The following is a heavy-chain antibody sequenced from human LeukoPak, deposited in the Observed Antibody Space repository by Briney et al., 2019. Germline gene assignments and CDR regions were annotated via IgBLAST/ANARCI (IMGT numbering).Heavy chain of an antibody. Sequence: SETRSFTCTVPGGSIRRYYWSWIRQPPGKGLDWFGYIYYSGSTNYNPSLKSRVTISVDTSKIQVSLKLSSVTAADTAVYYCARSSSYVYYGMGVWGQGTTVSVSS. CDR3: ARSSSYVYYGMGV. D-gene: IGHD2-2*01. CDR1: GGSIRRYY. V-gene: IGHV4-59*01. CDR2: IYYSGST. J-gene: IGHJ6*02.